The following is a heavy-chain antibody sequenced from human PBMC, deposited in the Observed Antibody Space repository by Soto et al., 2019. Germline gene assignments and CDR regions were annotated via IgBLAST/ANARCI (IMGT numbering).Heavy chain of an antibody. CDR2: IYYSGST. Sequence: SETLSLTCTVSGGSISSYYWSWIRQPPGKGLEWIGYIYYSGSTNYNPSLKSRVTISVDTSKNQFSLKLSSVTAADTAVYYCARVDSSGYYYAFDIWGQGTMLTVSS. D-gene: IGHD3-22*01. CDR3: ARVDSSGYYYAFDI. J-gene: IGHJ3*02. CDR1: GGSISSYY. V-gene: IGHV4-59*01.